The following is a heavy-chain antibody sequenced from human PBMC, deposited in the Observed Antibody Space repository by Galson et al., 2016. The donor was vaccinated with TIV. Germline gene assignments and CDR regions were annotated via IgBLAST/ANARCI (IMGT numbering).Heavy chain of an antibody. CDR1: GYSISSGYY. V-gene: IGHV4-38-2*01. D-gene: IGHD4-17*01. CDR3: VRHYGFRLAYFDL. Sequence: LSLTCAVSGYSISSGYYWGWIRQPPGKGLEYIGSSYQSGNTYNNPSLQSRVTISGDLSRSQFSLKLISVTAADTAVYYCVRHYGFRLAYFDLWGRGTLVTVSS. CDR2: SYQSGNT. J-gene: IGHJ2*01.